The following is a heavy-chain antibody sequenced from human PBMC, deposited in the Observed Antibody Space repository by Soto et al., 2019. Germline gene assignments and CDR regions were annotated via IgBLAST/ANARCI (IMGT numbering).Heavy chain of an antibody. CDR1: GFTFSTYG. CDR3: ARAWSFDY. V-gene: IGHV3-30*03. D-gene: IGHD2-8*01. CDR2: ITSDGSYK. Sequence: QVQFVESGGGVVHPGASLRLSCAASGFTFSTYGLHWVRQSPGKGLDWVAIITSDGSYKSYGDSVKGRFTISRDNSKNTLFLQMTNLRTDDTAVYYCARAWSFDYWGQGTLFSVSS. J-gene: IGHJ4*02.